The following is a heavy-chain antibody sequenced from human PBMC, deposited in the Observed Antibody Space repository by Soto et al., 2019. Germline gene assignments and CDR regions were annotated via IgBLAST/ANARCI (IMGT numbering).Heavy chain of an antibody. Sequence: QVQLQQWGAGLLKPSETLSLTCGVYGGPFTGFYWSWVRQPPGKGLEWIGEINDRESNYSPSLKSRLSISTDAYKKQFSLKLTSVTAADTAVYYCARLRWLNPPTRPEQYFYGMDVWGQGTSVIVSS. CDR2: INDRES. CDR1: GGPFTGFY. CDR3: ARLRWLNPPTRPEQYFYGMDV. J-gene: IGHJ6*02. D-gene: IGHD5-12*01. V-gene: IGHV4-34*01.